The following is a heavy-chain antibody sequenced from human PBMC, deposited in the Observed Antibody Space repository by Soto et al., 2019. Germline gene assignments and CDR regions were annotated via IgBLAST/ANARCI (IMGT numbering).Heavy chain of an antibody. CDR1: GFTFSSYG. Sequence: PGGSLRLSCAASGFTFSSYGMHWVRQAPGKGLEWVTAISYDASSEYYAGSVEGRFTISRDNSKNTLYLQMNSLRPEDTAVYYCAKDEELQLSAFDIWGQGTVVTVSS. V-gene: IGHV3-30*18. CDR3: AKDEELQLSAFDI. CDR2: ISYDASSE. J-gene: IGHJ3*02. D-gene: IGHD1-7*01.